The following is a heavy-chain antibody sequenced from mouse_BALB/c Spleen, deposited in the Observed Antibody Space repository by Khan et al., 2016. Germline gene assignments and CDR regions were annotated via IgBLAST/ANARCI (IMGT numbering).Heavy chain of an antibody. CDR2: INPYNGDT. D-gene: IGHD2-3*01. J-gene: IGHJ3*01. V-gene: IGHV1-37*01. CDR3: GGSDDYYDCFAY. Sequence: VRLQQSGPELVKPGASVKISCKASGYSFTGYFMNWVKQSHGKSLEWIGRINPYNGDTFYNQKFKGKATLTVDKSSSTAHMEILSLTSEDSAVSYVGGSDDYYDCFAYCGQGSLVAVSA. CDR1: GYSFTGYF.